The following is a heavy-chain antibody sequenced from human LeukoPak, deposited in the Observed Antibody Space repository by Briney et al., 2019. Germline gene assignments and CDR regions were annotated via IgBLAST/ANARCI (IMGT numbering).Heavy chain of an antibody. J-gene: IGHJ4*02. CDR2: IIPIFGTA. Sequence: SVKVSCKASGGTFRSYAISWVRQAPGQGLEWMGGIIPIFGTANYAQKFQGRVTITADESTSTAYMELSSLRSEDTAVYYCARDQTPSGNYDDWGQGTLVTVSS. CDR3: ARDQTPSGNYDD. D-gene: IGHD1-26*01. CDR1: GGTFRSYA. V-gene: IGHV1-69*01.